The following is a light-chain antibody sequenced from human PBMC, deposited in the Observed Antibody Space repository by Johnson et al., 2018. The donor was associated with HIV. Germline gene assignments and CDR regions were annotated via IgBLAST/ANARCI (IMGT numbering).Light chain of an antibody. CDR2: ENN. Sequence: HSVLSQPPSVSAAPGQKVTISCSGSSSNIGNNYVSWYQQLPGTAPKLLIYENNKRPSGIPDRFSGSKSGTSATLGITGLQTGDAADYYCGTWDSSLSAGVFGTGTKVTVL. CDR1: SSNIGNNY. J-gene: IGLJ1*01. CDR3: GTWDSSLSAGV. V-gene: IGLV1-51*02.